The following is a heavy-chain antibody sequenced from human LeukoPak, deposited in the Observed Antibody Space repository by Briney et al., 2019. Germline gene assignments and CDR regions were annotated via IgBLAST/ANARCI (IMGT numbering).Heavy chain of an antibody. CDR3: AKVAGIAALYYYYYYMDV. D-gene: IGHD6-13*01. V-gene: IGHV3-23*01. Sequence: GGSLRLSCAASGFTFSSYAMSWVRQAPGKGLEWVSAISGSGGSTYYADSVKGRFTISRDNSKNTLYLQMNSLRAEDTAVYYCAKVAGIAALYYYYYYMDVWGKGTTVTVSS. CDR1: GFTFSSYA. J-gene: IGHJ6*03. CDR2: ISGSGGST.